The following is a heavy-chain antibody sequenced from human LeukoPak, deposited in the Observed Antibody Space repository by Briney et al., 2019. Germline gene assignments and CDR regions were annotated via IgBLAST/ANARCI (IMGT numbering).Heavy chain of an antibody. V-gene: IGHV3-20*04. CDR1: GFTFDDYG. J-gene: IGHJ4*02. CDR2: INWNGGST. D-gene: IGHD2-8*02. CDR3: ATYRQVLLPFES. Sequence: GGSLRLSCAASGFTFDDYGMSWVRQAPGKGLEWVSGINWNGGSTGYADSVKGRFTISRDNAKNSLYLQMNSLRAEDTAIYYCATYRQVLLPFESWGQGTLVTVSS.